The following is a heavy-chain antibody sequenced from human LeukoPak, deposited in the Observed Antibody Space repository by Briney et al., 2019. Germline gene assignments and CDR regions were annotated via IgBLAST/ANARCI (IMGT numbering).Heavy chain of an antibody. D-gene: IGHD1-7*01. V-gene: IGHV4-4*07. J-gene: IGHJ4*02. CDR3: ARGKLELTILDS. CDR1: GGSISSYY. CDR2: IYTSGST. Sequence: SETLSLTCTVSGGSISSYYWSWIRQPAGKGLEWIGRIYTSGSTNYNPSLKSRVTMSVDKSKNQFSLKLNSVTAADTAVYYCARGKLELTILDSWGQGTLVTVSS.